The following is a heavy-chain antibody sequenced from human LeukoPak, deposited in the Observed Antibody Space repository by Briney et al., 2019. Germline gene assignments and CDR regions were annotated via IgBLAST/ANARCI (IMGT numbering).Heavy chain of an antibody. CDR3: AKDFYSGSYPKVVDY. CDR2: IKQDGSAK. J-gene: IGHJ4*02. D-gene: IGHD1-26*01. CDR1: GFTFNRYW. V-gene: IGHV3-7*03. Sequence: PGGSLRLSCAASGFTFNRYWMSWVRQAPGKELQWVANIKQDGSAKYYVDSVKGRFTISRDNAKNSLYLQMNSLRAEDTALYYCAKDFYSGSYPKVVDYWGQGTLVTVSS.